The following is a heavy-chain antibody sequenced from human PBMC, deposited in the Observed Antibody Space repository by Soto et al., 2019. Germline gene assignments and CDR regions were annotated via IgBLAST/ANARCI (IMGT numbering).Heavy chain of an antibody. Sequence: QVQLVQSGAEVKKPGASVKVSCKTSGYTFTSYHISWVRQAPGQGLEWMGWISAYNTNTNYAQKFQGRVTMTTDTLPSTAYMNLRSLRSDDTAVYYCARDTPPTDYGGQGTLVTVSS. CDR2: ISAYNTNT. CDR3: ARDTPPTDY. CDR1: GYTFTSYH. V-gene: IGHV1-18*01. J-gene: IGHJ4*02.